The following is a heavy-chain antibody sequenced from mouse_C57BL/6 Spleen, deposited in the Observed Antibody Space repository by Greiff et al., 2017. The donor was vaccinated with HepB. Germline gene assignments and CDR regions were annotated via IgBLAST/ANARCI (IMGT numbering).Heavy chain of an antibody. CDR3: ARGAAGSDFDV. J-gene: IGHJ1*03. CDR1: GYAFSSSW. CDR2: IYPGDGDT. V-gene: IGHV1-82*01. Sequence: VQLQESGPELVKPGASVKISCKASGYAFSSSWMNWVKQRPGKGLEWIGRIYPGDGDTNYNGKFKGKATLTADKSSSTAYMQLSSLTSEDSAVYFCARGAAGSDFDVWGTGTTVTVSS.